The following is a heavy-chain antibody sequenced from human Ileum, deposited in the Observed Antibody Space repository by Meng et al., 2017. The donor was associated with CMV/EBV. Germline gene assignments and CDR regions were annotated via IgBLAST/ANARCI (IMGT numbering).Heavy chain of an antibody. CDR2: IHNDGST. V-gene: IGHV4-39*07. CDR1: GDSISSSSYY. Sequence: SETLSLTCSVSGDSISSSSYYWGWIRPPPGKGLEWIGSIHNDGSTYYNPSLKSRVTISVDTSKNEFSVRLTSVTAADTAVYYCARGDSGIYYFDYWGQGTLVTVSS. J-gene: IGHJ4*02. CDR3: ARGDSGIYYFDY. D-gene: IGHD1-26*01.